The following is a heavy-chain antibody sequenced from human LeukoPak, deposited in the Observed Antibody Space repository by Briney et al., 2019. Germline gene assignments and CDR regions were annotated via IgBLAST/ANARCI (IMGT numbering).Heavy chain of an antibody. D-gene: IGHD3-3*01. J-gene: IGHJ4*02. Sequence: PSETLSLTCTVSGGSISSYYWSWIRQPPGKGLEWIGYIYYSGSTNYNPSLKSRVTISVDTSKNQFSLKLSSVTAADTAVYYCARVLNFWGGYGVDYWGQGTLVTVSS. CDR1: GGSISSYY. V-gene: IGHV4-59*01. CDR3: ARVLNFWGGYGVDY. CDR2: IYYSGST.